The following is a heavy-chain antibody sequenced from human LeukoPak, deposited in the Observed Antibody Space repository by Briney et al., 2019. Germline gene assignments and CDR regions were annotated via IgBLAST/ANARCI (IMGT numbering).Heavy chain of an antibody. Sequence: GGSLRLSCAASGFTFSSYGMHWVRQAPGKGLEWVAVIWYDGSNKYYADSAKGRFTISRDNSEHTLYLQMNSLRAEDTAVYYCARGSGYSYGYFDYWGQGTLVTVSS. V-gene: IGHV3-33*01. CDR1: GFTFSSYG. CDR2: IWYDGSNK. CDR3: ARGSGYSYGYFDY. J-gene: IGHJ4*02. D-gene: IGHD5-18*01.